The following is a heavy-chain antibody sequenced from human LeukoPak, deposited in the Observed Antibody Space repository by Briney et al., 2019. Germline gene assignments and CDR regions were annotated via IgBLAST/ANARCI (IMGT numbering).Heavy chain of an antibody. CDR1: GGSISSGGYY. V-gene: IGHV4-30-2*01. CDR2: IYHSGST. J-gene: IGHJ4*02. Sequence: SETLSLTCTVSGGSISSGGYYWSWIRQPPGKGLEWIGYIYHSGSTYYNPSLKSRVTISVDRSKNQFSLKLSSVTAADTAVYYCARQGTVTTSPFDYWGQGTLVTVSS. CDR3: ARQGTVTTSPFDY. D-gene: IGHD4-11*01.